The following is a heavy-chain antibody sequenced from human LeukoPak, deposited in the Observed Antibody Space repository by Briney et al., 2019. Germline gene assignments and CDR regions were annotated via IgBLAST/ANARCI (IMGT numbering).Heavy chain of an antibody. CDR2: IYYSGST. CDR1: GGSISSYY. Sequence: SETLSLTCTVSGGSISSYYWSWIRQPPGKGLEWIGYIYYSGSTNYNPSLKSRVTISVDTSKNQFSLKLSSVTAADTAVYYCARHRSNSSSGADYWGQGTLVTVSS. CDR3: ARHRSNSSSGADY. V-gene: IGHV4-59*08. J-gene: IGHJ4*02. D-gene: IGHD6-6*01.